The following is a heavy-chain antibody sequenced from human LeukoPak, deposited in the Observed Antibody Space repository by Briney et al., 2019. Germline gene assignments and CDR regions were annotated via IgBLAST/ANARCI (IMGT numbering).Heavy chain of an antibody. D-gene: IGHD6-6*01. CDR3: ARQGTRLWGFLDY. CDR2: ISHSGSA. V-gene: IGHV4-34*01. Sequence: SETLSLTCAVYGESFSGYYWGWIRQPPGKGLEWIGEISHSGSASYNPSLKSRVIISADTSKNQFSLSLRSVTAADTAVYFCARQGTRLWGFLDYWGQGTLVAVSS. J-gene: IGHJ4*02. CDR1: GESFSGYY.